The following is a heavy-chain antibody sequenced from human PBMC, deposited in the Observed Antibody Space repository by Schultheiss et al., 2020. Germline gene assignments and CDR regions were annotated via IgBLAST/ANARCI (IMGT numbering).Heavy chain of an antibody. Sequence: GGSLRLSCAASGFTFSSYGMHWVRQAPGKGLEWVAVIWYDGSNKYYADSVKGRFTISRDNSKNTLYLQMNSLRAEDTAVYYCARDQWELSRGFDYWGKGTLVTVSS. D-gene: IGHD1-26*01. J-gene: IGHJ4*02. CDR1: GFTFSSYG. CDR3: ARDQWELSRGFDY. V-gene: IGHV3-33*01. CDR2: IWYDGSNK.